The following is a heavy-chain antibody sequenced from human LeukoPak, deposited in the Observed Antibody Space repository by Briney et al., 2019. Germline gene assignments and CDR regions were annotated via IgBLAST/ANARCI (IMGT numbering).Heavy chain of an antibody. V-gene: IGHV3-23*01. J-gene: IGHJ1*01. CDR1: GFTFSSYA. D-gene: IGHD4-17*01. Sequence: GGSLRLSSAASGFTFSSYALTWVRQAPGRGLEWVSSISGAGTYYADSVKGRFSISRDNYKNTLYLQMSSLRAEDTAVYYCARDPNGDYVGAFDFQRWGQGTLVTVSS. CDR2: ISGAGT. CDR3: ARDPNGDYVGAFDFQR.